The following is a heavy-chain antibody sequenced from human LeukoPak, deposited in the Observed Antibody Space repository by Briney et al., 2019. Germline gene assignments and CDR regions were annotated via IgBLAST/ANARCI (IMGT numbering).Heavy chain of an antibody. D-gene: IGHD3-10*01. CDR3: ARGGYGSGSYYYYGMDV. Sequence: SETLSLTCTVSGGSISSNYWSWIRQPAGKGLEWIGRIYTSGSTNYNPSLKSRVTMSVDTSKNQFSLKLSSVTAADTAVYYCARGGYGSGSYYYYGMDVWGQGTTVTVSS. CDR2: IYTSGST. V-gene: IGHV4-4*07. J-gene: IGHJ6*02. CDR1: GGSISSNY.